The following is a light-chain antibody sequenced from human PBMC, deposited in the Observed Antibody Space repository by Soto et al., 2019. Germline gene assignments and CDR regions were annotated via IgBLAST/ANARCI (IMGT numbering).Light chain of an antibody. CDR2: EVT. J-gene: IGLJ2*01. V-gene: IGLV2-23*02. CDR3: CSYAYSGTGTLI. CDR1: SSDVGSYNL. Sequence: QSALTQPASVSGSPGQSITISCTGTSSDVGSYNLVSWYQQEPGKAPKLMIYEVTKRPSGVSNRFSGSKSGNTASMTISGLQAEDEADYYCCSYAYSGTGTLIFGGGTKLTVL.